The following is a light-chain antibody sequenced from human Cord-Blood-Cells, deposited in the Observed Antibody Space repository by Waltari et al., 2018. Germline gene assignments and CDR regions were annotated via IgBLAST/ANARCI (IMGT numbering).Light chain of an antibody. CDR3: AAWDDSLKGYV. J-gene: IGLJ1*01. Sequence: QSVLTQQPSASGTPGQRVTISCSGSSSHIGSNTVNWYQQLPGTAPKLLIYSNNQRPSGVPDRFSGSKSGTSASLAISGLQTEDEADYYCAAWDDSLKGYVFGTGTKVTVL. CDR2: SNN. V-gene: IGLV1-44*01. CDR1: SSHIGSNT.